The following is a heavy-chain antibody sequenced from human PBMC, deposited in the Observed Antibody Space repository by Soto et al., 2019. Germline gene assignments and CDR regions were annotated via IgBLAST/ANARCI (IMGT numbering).Heavy chain of an antibody. J-gene: IGHJ3*02. D-gene: IGHD3-22*01. Sequence: RASVKVSCKASGYTFTDYYIHWVRQAPGQGLEWVGWINPKSGGTSYAQQFQGRVTMARDTSTTTAYMDLSSLRSDDTAVYYCASWYYDTSGHDAFDIWGQGTLVTVSS. V-gene: IGHV1-2*02. CDR2: INPKSGGT. CDR3: ASWYYDTSGHDAFDI. CDR1: GYTFTDYY.